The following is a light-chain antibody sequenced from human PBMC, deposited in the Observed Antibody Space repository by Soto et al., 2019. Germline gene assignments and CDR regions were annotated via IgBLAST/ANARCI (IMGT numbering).Light chain of an antibody. J-gene: IGKJ1*01. Sequence: EIVMTQSPATLSLSPGERATLSCRASQTVITTYLAWYQQKAGQAPRLLIYGATNKATGIPDRFSGSGSGTDFTLTITRLEPEDFAVYYCQQYGSSPWTFGQGTKVEIK. CDR1: QTVITTY. CDR2: GAT. V-gene: IGKV3-20*01. CDR3: QQYGSSPWT.